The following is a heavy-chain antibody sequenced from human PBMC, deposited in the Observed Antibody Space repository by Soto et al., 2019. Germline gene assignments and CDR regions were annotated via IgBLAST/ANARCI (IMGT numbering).Heavy chain of an antibody. CDR2: IYYSGST. CDR1: GGSISSGGYY. J-gene: IGHJ6*02. CDR3: ARDIYYGSGSYPVDYYYGMDV. V-gene: IGHV4-31*03. D-gene: IGHD3-10*01. Sequence: LSLTCTVSGGSISSGGYYWSWIRQHPGKGLEWIGYIYYSGSTYYNPSLKSRVTISVDTSKNQFSLKLSSVTAADTAVYYCARDIYYGSGSYPVDYYYGMDVWGQGTTVTVSS.